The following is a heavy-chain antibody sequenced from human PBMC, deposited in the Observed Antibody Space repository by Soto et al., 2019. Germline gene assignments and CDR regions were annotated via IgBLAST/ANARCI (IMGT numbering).Heavy chain of an antibody. J-gene: IGHJ3*02. V-gene: IGHV1-69*01. CDR3: ARDRVPYYYDRSGRGAFDI. Sequence: QVQLVQSGAEVKKPGSSVKVSCKASGGTFSSYAISWVRQAPGQGLEWMGGIIPIFGTANYAQKFQGRVTITADESTSTAYMELSSLRSEDTAVYYCARDRVPYYYDRSGRGAFDIWGQGTMVTVSS. CDR2: IIPIFGTA. D-gene: IGHD3-22*01. CDR1: GGTFSSYA.